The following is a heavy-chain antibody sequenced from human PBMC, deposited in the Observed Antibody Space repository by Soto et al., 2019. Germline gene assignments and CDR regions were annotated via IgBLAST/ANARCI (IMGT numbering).Heavy chain of an antibody. D-gene: IGHD3-10*01. J-gene: IGHJ4*02. CDR2: IIPILETT. V-gene: IGHV1-69*01. CDR1: GGTFSNYG. CDR3: ARSPAMVRGVTDYDFDY. Sequence: QVQLVQSGAEVKKPGSSVKVSCQASGGTFSNYGMNWVRQAPGQGLEWVGGIIPILETTSYAQKFQGRVTITADESTRTAYMAVSSLRSEDTDVYYCARSPAMVRGVTDYDFDYWGQGTLVTVSS.